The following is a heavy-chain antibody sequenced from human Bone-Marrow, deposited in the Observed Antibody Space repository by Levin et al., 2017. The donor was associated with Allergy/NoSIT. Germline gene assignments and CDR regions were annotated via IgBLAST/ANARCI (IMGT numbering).Heavy chain of an antibody. V-gene: IGHV6-1*01. CDR1: GDYVSSKSAA. CDR3: ARLATGDYPPTDY. CDR2: TYYRSKWYN. Sequence: SQTLSLTCAISGDYVSSKSAAWNWIRQSPSRGLEWLGRTYYRSKWYNDYAVSVKGRITINPDTSKNQFSLQLNSMTPEDTAVYYCARLATGDYPPTDYWGQGTLVTVSS. D-gene: IGHD7-27*01. J-gene: IGHJ4*02.